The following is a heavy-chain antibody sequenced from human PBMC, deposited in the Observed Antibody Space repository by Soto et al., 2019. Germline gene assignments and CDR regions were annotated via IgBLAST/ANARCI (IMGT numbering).Heavy chain of an antibody. V-gene: IGHV3-7*01. CDR2: IKHDGSEK. CDR1: GFTFSSYW. J-gene: IGHJ3*02. D-gene: IGHD2-15*01. CDR3: VRDRYCSCRNCYSDALDI. Sequence: GGSLRLSCAASGFTFSSYWMSWVRQAPGKGPEWVANIKHDGSEKYYVDSVKGRFTFSRDNAKDSLSLQVNSLRVEDTAVYFCVRDRYCSCRNCYSDALDIWGQGTMVTVSS.